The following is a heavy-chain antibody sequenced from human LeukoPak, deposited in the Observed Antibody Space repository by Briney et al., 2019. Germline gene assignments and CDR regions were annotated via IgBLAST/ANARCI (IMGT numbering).Heavy chain of an antibody. J-gene: IGHJ4*02. CDR3: AKMTIHGDSVL. CDR1: GGSISSGSYN. Sequence: NPSETLSLTCTVSGGSISSGSYNWTWIRQPAGKGGEWNGRIDTSGSTNYNPSLKSRVTISIDTSKNQFSLKLDSVTAADTAVYYCAKMTIHGDSVLWGQGSLVTVSS. D-gene: IGHD2-21*02. CDR2: IDTSGST. V-gene: IGHV4-61*02.